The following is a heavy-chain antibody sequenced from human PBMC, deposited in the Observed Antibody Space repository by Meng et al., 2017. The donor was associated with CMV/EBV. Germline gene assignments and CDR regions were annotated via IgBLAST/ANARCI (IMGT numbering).Heavy chain of an antibody. CDR2: IYYSGST. CDR1: GGSISSGDYY. D-gene: IGHD1-14*01. Sequence: QVHRQESGPGLVKPSQTLSLTCTVSGGSISSGDYYWSWIRQPPGKGLEWIGYIYYSGSTYYNPSLKSRVTISVDTSKNQFSLKLSSVTAADTAVYYCARVTSRVAGAFDYWGQGTLVTVSS. CDR3: ARVTSRVAGAFDY. V-gene: IGHV4-30-4*08. J-gene: IGHJ4*02.